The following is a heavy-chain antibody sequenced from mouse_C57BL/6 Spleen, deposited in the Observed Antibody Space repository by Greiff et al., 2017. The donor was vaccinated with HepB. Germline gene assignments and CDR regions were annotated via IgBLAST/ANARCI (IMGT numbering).Heavy chain of an antibody. CDR3: ARSYYGSSYHYYAMDY. CDR2: IYPGDGDT. V-gene: IGHV1-82*01. Sequence: VQLQQSGPELVKPGASVKISCKASGYAFSSSWMNWVKQRPGKGLEWIGRIYPGDGDTNYNGKVKGKATLTADKSSSTAYMQLSSLTSEDSAVYFCARSYYGSSYHYYAMDYWGQGTSVTVSS. CDR1: GYAFSSSW. D-gene: IGHD1-1*01. J-gene: IGHJ4*01.